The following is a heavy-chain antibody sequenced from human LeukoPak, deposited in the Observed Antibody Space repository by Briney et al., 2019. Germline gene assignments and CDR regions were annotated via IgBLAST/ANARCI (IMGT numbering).Heavy chain of an antibody. CDR2: ISGSGGST. V-gene: IGHV3-23*01. Sequence: QSGGSLRLSCAASGFTFSSYAMSWVRQAPGKGLEWVSAISGSGGSTYYADSVKGRFTISRDNSKNTLYLQMNSLRAEDTAVYYCATTHGSSWYGTDAFDIWGQGTMVTVSS. D-gene: IGHD6-13*01. CDR3: ATTHGSSWYGTDAFDI. J-gene: IGHJ3*02. CDR1: GFTFSSYA.